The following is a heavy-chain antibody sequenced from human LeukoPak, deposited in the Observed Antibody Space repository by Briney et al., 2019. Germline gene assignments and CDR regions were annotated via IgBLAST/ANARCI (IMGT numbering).Heavy chain of an antibody. CDR1: GFTFSSYA. Sequence: GSLRLSCAASGFTFSSYAMSWVRQAPGKGLEWVSAISGSGGSTYYADSVKGRFTISRDNSKNTLYLQMNSLRAEDTAVYYCAKKVDSSGYSDYWGQGTLVTVSS. CDR2: ISGSGGST. CDR3: AKKVDSSGYSDY. V-gene: IGHV3-23*01. J-gene: IGHJ4*02. D-gene: IGHD3-22*01.